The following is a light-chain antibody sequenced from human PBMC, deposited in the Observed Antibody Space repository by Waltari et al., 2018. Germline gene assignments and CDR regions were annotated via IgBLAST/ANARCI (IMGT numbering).Light chain of an antibody. CDR2: GGS. V-gene: IGKV2-40*01. CDR1: QSLLHSNGNTY. J-gene: IGKJ1*01. CDR3: VQTLAFPWT. Sequence: DIVMTQTPLSLPITPGEPASISCRSSQSLLHSNGNTYFHWYLQKPGQSPQLLIYGGSNRASGVPDRFSGSGSGTDFTLKISMVEAEDVGVYYCVQTLAFPWTFGQGTKVEIK.